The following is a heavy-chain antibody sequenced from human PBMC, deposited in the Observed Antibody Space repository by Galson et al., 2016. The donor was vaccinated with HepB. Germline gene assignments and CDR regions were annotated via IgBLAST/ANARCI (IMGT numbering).Heavy chain of an antibody. V-gene: IGHV3-23*01. CDR2: ISGGGGST. CDR1: GFTFSSYA. CDR3: PNAKGGIYSPFDD. J-gene: IGHJ4*02. D-gene: IGHD2-21*01. Sequence: SLRLSCAASGFTFSSYAMSWVRQAPGKGLEWVSGISGGGGSTYYADSVKGRLTISRDNSKNTLSLQLNSLRADDTAVYYCPNAKGGIYSPFDDWGQGTLVTVSS.